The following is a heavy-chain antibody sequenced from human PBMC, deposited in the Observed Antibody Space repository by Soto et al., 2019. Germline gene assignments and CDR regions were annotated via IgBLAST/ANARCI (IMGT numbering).Heavy chain of an antibody. J-gene: IGHJ4*02. D-gene: IGHD3-16*01. CDR1: GFSLSTSGVG. CDR3: AHRQLWSSFFDY. CDR2: IYWNDEK. V-gene: IGHV2-5*01. Sequence: SGPTLVRPTQTLTLTCMFSGFSLSTSGVGVGWIRQPPGKALEWLALIYWNDEKRYSPSLKSRLTITKDTSKNQVVLTMTNMDPVDTATYYCAHRQLWSSFFDYWGQGTLVTVSS.